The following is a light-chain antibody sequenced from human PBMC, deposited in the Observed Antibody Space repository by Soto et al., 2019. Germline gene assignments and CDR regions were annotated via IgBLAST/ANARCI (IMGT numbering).Light chain of an antibody. J-gene: IGKJ4*01. CDR2: AAS. CDR1: QAISNY. CDR3: QNYNSVPLT. V-gene: IGKV1-27*01. Sequence: IQLTQSPSSLSASVGDRATITCRASQAISNYLAWYQQKPGKAPTLLIHAASTLQSGVSSRFSGSGSGTDFTLTIGSLQPEDVATYYCQNYNSVPLTFGGGTKVDIK.